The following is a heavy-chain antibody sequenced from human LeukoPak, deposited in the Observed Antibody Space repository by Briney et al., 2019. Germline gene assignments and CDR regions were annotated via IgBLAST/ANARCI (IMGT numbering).Heavy chain of an antibody. J-gene: IGHJ6*04. Sequence: PGGSLRLSCAASGFTFSSYWMHWVRQAPGKGLVWVSRIKTDGSNTGYADSVKGRFTISRDNAKNTLYLQMNSLRAEDTAVYYCTRGFRDVWGKGTTVIVSS. V-gene: IGHV3-74*01. CDR2: IKTDGSNT. CDR3: TRGFRDV. CDR1: GFTFSSYW.